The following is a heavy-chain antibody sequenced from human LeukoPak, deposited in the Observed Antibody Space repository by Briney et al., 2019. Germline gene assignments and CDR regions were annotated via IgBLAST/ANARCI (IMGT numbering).Heavy chain of an antibody. Sequence: GASVKVSCKASAYNFIDYSMHWVRQAPGQGLEWMGKITPRGGATNYAQKFQGRVTITADESTSTAYMELSSLKSEDTAVYYCARNIRFGGNYYFDYWGQGTLVTVSS. V-gene: IGHV1-46*01. CDR2: ITPRGGAT. D-gene: IGHD3-16*01. CDR3: ARNIRFGGNYYFDY. J-gene: IGHJ4*02. CDR1: AYNFIDYS.